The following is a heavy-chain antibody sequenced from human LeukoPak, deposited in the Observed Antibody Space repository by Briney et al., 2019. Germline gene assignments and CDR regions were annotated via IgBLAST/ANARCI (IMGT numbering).Heavy chain of an antibody. CDR1: GGSISSYY. CDR3: ARLSGGNPDY. CDR2: IYYSGST. D-gene: IGHD4-23*01. J-gene: IGHJ4*02. V-gene: IGHV4-59*01. Sequence: SQTLSLTCTVSGGSISSYYWSWIRQPGKGLEWIGYIYYSGSTNYNPSLKSRVTISVDTSKNQFSLKLSSVTAADTAVYYCARLSGGNPDYWGQGTLVTVSS.